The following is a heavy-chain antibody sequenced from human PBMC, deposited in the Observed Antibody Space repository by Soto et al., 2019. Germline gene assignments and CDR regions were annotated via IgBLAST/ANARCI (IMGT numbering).Heavy chain of an antibody. CDR1: GYTFTSYA. CDR2: INAGNGNT. Sequence: ASVKVSCKASGYTFTSYAMHWVRQAPGQRLEWMGWINAGNGNTKYSQKFQGRVTITRDTSASTAYMELSSLRSEDTAVYYCARVFCGGDRYYPHYGMDVWGQGTTVTVSS. V-gene: IGHV1-3*01. CDR3: ARVFCGGDRYYPHYGMDV. D-gene: IGHD2-21*02. J-gene: IGHJ6*02.